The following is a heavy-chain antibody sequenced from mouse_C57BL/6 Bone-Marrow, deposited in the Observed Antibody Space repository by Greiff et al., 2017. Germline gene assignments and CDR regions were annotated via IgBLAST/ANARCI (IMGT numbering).Heavy chain of an antibody. D-gene: IGHD1-1*01. CDR2: ISYDGSN. J-gene: IGHJ3*01. CDR3: ARGGYYGSAWFAY. CDR1: GYSITSGYY. V-gene: IGHV3-6*01. Sequence: EVKLMESGPGLVKPSQSLSLTCSVTGYSITSGYYWNWIRQFPGNKLEWMGYISYDGSNNYNPSLKNRISITRDTSKNQFFLKLNSLTTEDTATYYCARGGYYGSAWFAYWGQGTLVTVSA.